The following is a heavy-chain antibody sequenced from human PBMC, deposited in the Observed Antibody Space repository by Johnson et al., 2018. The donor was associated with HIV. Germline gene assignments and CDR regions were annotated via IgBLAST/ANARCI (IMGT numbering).Heavy chain of an antibody. CDR1: GFTFSSYA. CDR3: ARDGGVKGKGAFDI. V-gene: IGHV3-30-3*01. Sequence: QMQLVESGGGVVQPGRSLRLSCAASGFTFSSYAMHWVRQAPGKGLEWVAVISYDGSNKYYADSVKGRFTISRDNSKNTLYLQMNSLRAEDTAVYYCARDGGVKGKGAFDIWGQGTMVTVSS. D-gene: IGHD3-16*01. J-gene: IGHJ3*02. CDR2: ISYDGSNK.